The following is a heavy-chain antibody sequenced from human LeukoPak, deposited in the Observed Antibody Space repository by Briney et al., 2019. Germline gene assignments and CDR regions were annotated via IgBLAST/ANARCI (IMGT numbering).Heavy chain of an antibody. Sequence: AAVKLSCMASGYTFTSYGISWVRQAPGQGLEWMGWISAYNGNTNYAQKLQGRANMTTDTTTSTAYMELRSLRSDDTAVYYCARDLAVIWVRGVSSGTNAFDIWGKGTTVSSSS. CDR3: ARDLAVIWVRGVSSGTNAFDI. CDR1: GYTFTSYG. D-gene: IGHD3-10*01. J-gene: IGHJ3*02. CDR2: ISAYNGNT. V-gene: IGHV1-18*01.